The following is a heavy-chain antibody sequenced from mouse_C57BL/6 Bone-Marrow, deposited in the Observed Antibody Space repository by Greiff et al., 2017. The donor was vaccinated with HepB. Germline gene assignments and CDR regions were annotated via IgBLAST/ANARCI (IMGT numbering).Heavy chain of an antibody. CDR2: IYPRSGNT. J-gene: IGHJ2*01. Sequence: QVQLKESGAELARPGASVKLSCKASGYTFTSYGISWVKQRTGQGLEWIGEIYPRSGNTYYNEKFKGKATLTADKSSSTAYMELRSLTSEDSAVYVCARWGYGYYFDYWGQGTTLTVSS. V-gene: IGHV1-81*01. CDR3: ARWGYGYYFDY. CDR1: GYTFTSYG. D-gene: IGHD1-1*01.